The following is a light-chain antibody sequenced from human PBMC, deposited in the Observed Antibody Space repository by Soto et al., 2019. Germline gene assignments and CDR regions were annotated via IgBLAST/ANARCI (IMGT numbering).Light chain of an antibody. V-gene: IGKV3-15*01. Sequence: EIVMTQSPATLSVSPGERATLSCRASQSVSSNLAWYQQKPGQAPRLLIHDASTRATGTPARFSGSGSGTEFTLTISSLQSEDSAVYYCQQYNNWRTFGQGTKVENK. CDR2: DAS. J-gene: IGKJ1*01. CDR1: QSVSSN. CDR3: QQYNNWRT.